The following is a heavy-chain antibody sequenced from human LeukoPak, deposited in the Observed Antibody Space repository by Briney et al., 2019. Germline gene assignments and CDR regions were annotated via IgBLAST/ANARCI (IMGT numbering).Heavy chain of an antibody. CDR2: IYYSGST. CDR1: GGSISSYY. V-gene: IGHV4-59*01. J-gene: IGHJ4*02. CDR3: ARYGGSNDY. Sequence: SETLSLTCTVSGGSISSYYWSWIRQPPGKGLEWIGYIYYSGSTNYNPSLKSRVTISVDTSKNQFSLKLSSVTAADTAVYYCARYGGSNDYWGQGTLVTVPS. D-gene: IGHD4-23*01.